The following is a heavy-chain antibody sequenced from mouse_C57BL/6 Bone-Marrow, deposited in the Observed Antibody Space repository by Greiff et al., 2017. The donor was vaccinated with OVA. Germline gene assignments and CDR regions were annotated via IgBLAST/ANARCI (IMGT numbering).Heavy chain of an antibody. D-gene: IGHD1-3*01. CDR1: GYTFTSYW. J-gene: IGHJ2*01. V-gene: IGHV1-50*01. Sequence: QVQLQQSGAELVKPGTSVKLSCTASGYTFTSYWMQWVKQRPGQGLEWIGEIDPSDSETNYNQKFKGKATLTVDTSSSTAYMQRSSLTSEDSAVYNCALYDPDYGGQGTTRTVSS. CDR3: ALYDPDY. CDR2: IDPSDSET.